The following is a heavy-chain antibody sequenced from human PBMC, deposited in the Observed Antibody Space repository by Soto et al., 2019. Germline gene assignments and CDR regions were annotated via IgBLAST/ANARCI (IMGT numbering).Heavy chain of an antibody. CDR3: ATRITVFGLLIPPFDP. V-gene: IGHV4-34*01. Sequence: SEALSLPCAVYVGSFGGYYWNWIRQPPVKVLEWIGEINHTGGTHYNPSLKSRVTMSVDTSKNQFSLRLSSVTAADTAIYYCATRITVFGLLIPPFDPWGQGTQVTVSS. CDR1: VGSFGGYY. D-gene: IGHD3-3*01. CDR2: INHTGGT. J-gene: IGHJ5*02.